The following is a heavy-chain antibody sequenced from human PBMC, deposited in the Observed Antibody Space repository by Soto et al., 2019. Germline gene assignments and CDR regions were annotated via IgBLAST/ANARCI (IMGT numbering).Heavy chain of an antibody. Sequence: ASVKVSCKVSGYTLTELSMHWVRQAPGKGLEWMGGFDPEDGETIYAQKFQGRVTMTEDTSTDTAYMELSSLRSEDTAVYYCATRGRGYPYYYYYGMDVWGQGTTVTVSS. D-gene: IGHD3-3*01. CDR2: FDPEDGET. V-gene: IGHV1-24*01. CDR3: ATRGRGYPYYYYYGMDV. CDR1: GYTLTELS. J-gene: IGHJ6*02.